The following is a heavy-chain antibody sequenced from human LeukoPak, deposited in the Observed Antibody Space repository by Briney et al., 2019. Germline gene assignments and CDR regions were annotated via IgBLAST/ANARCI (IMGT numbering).Heavy chain of an antibody. Sequence: SETLSLTCTVSGGSISSYHWSWIRQPAGKGLEWIGRVYSSGSTNYISSLKSRVTISIDTSKSQFSLELTSVTAADTAVYYCARGGHYDATHFDYYHVMDVWGKGTTVSVSS. J-gene: IGHJ6*04. CDR2: VYSSGST. V-gene: IGHV4-4*07. CDR3: ARGGHYDATHFDYYHVMDV. CDR1: GGSISSYH. D-gene: IGHD4-17*01.